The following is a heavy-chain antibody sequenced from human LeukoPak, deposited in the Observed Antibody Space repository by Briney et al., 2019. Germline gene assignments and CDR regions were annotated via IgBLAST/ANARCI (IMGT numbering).Heavy chain of an antibody. D-gene: IGHD5-12*01. CDR3: ARDAGNSGYGCDL. V-gene: IGHV3-48*01. CDR1: GFIFSQYS. Sequence: GGSLRLSCAASGFIFSQYSMNWVRQAPGKGLEWVSHIRSSSETFYADSVKGRFTISRDNARNSLYLQMNNLRGEDTAIYYCARDAGNSGYGCDLWGQGTLVSVSS. J-gene: IGHJ5*02. CDR2: IRSSSET.